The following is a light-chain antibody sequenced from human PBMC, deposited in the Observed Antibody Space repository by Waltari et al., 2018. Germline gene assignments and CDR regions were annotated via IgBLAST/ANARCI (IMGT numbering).Light chain of an antibody. CDR1: SSDVGGYNY. Sequence: QSALTQPRSVSGSPGQSVTISCTGTSSDVGGYNYVPWYQQHPGKAPKLMIYDVSKRPSGVPDRFACAKSGNTASLTICGLQAEDEADYDCCSYAGSYTPVFGGGTKLTVL. CDR2: DVS. V-gene: IGLV2-11*01. J-gene: IGLJ2*01. CDR3: CSYAGSYTPV.